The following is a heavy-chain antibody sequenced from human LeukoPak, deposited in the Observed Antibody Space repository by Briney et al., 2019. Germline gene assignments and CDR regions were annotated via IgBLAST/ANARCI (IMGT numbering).Heavy chain of an antibody. CDR3: ARDGGYCSSTSCYTGLDY. J-gene: IGHJ4*02. V-gene: IGHV1-2*02. D-gene: IGHD2-2*02. CDR2: INPNNGGT. Sequence: ASVKVSCKASGYTFTGYYMNWVRQAPGQGLEWMGWINPNNGGTNYAQKFQGRVTMTRDTSMRTAYMELRRLRYEDRAVYYCARDGGYCSSTSCYTGLDYWGQGTLVTVSS. CDR1: GYTFTGYY.